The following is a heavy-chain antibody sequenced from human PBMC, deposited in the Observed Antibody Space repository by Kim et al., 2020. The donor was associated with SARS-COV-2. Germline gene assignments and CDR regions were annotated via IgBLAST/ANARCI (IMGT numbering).Heavy chain of an antibody. CDR3: ARGGSSWSYWYFDL. J-gene: IGHJ2*01. CDR2: IYTSGST. V-gene: IGHV4-4*07. D-gene: IGHD6-13*01. CDR1: GGSISSYY. Sequence: SETLSLTCTVSGGSISSYYWSWIRQPAGKGLEWIGRIYTSGSTNYNPSLKSRVTMSVDTSKNQFSLKLSSVTAADTAVYYCARGGSSWSYWYFDLWGRGTLVTVSS.